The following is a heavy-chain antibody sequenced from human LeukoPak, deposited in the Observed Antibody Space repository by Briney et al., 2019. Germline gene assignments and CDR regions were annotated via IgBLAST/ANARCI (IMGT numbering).Heavy chain of an antibody. Sequence: SETLCLTCTVSGGSISSYYWSWIRQPAGKGLEWIGRIYTSGSTNYNPSLKSRVTMSVDTSKNQFSLKLSSVTAADTAVYYCARDTGYCSGGSCYFVDWFDPWGQGTLVTVSS. V-gene: IGHV4-4*07. J-gene: IGHJ5*02. CDR3: ARDTGYCSGGSCYFVDWFDP. D-gene: IGHD2-15*01. CDR1: GGSISSYY. CDR2: IYTSGST.